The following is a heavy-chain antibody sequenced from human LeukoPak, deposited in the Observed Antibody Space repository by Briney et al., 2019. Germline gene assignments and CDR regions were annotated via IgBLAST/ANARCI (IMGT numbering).Heavy chain of an antibody. CDR1: GYTFTGYY. CDR2: INPNSGGT. Sequence: ASVKVSCKASGYTFTGYYKHWVRQAPGQGLEWMGWINPNSGGTNYAQKFQGGVTMTRDTSISTAYMELSRLRSDDTAVYYCARAYCSSTSCYTGYYYYMDVWGKGTTVTVSS. D-gene: IGHD2-2*02. CDR3: ARAYCSSTSCYTGYYYYMDV. J-gene: IGHJ6*03. V-gene: IGHV1-2*02.